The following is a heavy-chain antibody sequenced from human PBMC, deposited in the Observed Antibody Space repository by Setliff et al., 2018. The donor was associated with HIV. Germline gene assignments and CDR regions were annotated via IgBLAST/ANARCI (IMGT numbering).Heavy chain of an antibody. CDR2: ISYDGSNQ. CDR1: GFTFSSYA. CDR3: AREDQLLSGNYYYYGMDV. Sequence: LSLSCAASGFTFSSYAMHWVRQAPGKGLEWVAVISYDGSNQYYADSVKGRFTISRDNAKNSLYLQMNSLRAEDTAVYYCAREDQLLSGNYYYYGMDVWGQGTTVTVS. V-gene: IGHV3-30*07. J-gene: IGHJ6*02. D-gene: IGHD2-2*01.